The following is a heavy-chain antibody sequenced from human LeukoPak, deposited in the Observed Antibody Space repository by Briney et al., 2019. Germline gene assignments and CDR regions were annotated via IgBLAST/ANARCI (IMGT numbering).Heavy chain of an antibody. V-gene: IGHV4-34*01. J-gene: IGHJ4*02. CDR3: ARKVATRRPLDY. CDR2: INHSGST. D-gene: IGHD5-12*01. CDR1: GGSFSGYY. Sequence: SETLSLTCAVYGGSFSGYYWSWIRQPPGKGLEWIGEINHSGSTNYNPSLKSRVTISVGTSKNQFSLKLSSVTAADTAVYYCARKVATRRPLDYWGQGTLVTVSS.